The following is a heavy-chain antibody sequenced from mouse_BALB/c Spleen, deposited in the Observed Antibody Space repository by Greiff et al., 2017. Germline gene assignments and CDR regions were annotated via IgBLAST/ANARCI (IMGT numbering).Heavy chain of an antibody. CDR2: ISSGSSTI. Sequence: DVKLVESGGGLVQPGGSRKLSCGASGFTFSSFGMHWVRQAPEKGLEWVAYISSGSSTIYYADTVKGRFTISRDNPKNTLFLQMTSLRSEDTAMYYCARRTGTRGNYAMDYWGQGTSVTVSS. V-gene: IGHV5-17*02. CDR3: ARRTGTRGNYAMDY. CDR1: GFTFSSFG. J-gene: IGHJ4*01. D-gene: IGHD4-1*01.